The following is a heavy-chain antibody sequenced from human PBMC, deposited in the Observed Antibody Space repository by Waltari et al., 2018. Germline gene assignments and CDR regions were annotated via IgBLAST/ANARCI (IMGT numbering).Heavy chain of an antibody. J-gene: IGHJ4*02. D-gene: IGHD3-10*01. CDR2: IKGDGGEK. CDR1: GFTFNSYW. CDR3: ARGSNGAFDY. V-gene: IGHV3-7*04. Sequence: EVQLVESGGSLVQPGGSLRLSCAASGFTFNSYWIYWIRQAPGKGLEWVADIKGDGGEKYYVDSVKGRFTISRDNAKNSLYLEMNSLRAEDMAVYFCARGSNGAFDYWGQGTLVTVSS.